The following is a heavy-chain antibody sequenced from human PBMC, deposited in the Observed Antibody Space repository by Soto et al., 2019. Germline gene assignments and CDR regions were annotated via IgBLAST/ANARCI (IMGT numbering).Heavy chain of an antibody. V-gene: IGHV3-33*01. Sequence: QVQLVESGGGVVQPGRSLRLSCAASGFTFSSYGMHWVRQAPGKGLEWVAVIWYDGSNKYYADSVKGRFTISRDNSKNTLYLQMKSLRAEDTAVYYCARGSFGELLSRFDYWGQGTLVTVSS. J-gene: IGHJ4*02. CDR2: IWYDGSNK. D-gene: IGHD3-10*01. CDR1: GFTFSSYG. CDR3: ARGSFGELLSRFDY.